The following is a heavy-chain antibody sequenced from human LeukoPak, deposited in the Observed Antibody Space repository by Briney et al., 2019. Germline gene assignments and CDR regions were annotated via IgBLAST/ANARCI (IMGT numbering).Heavy chain of an antibody. Sequence: PGGSLRLSCAASGFTFDDYAMHWVRHAPGKGLEWVSGISWNSGSIGYADSVKGRFTISRDNAKNSLYLQMNSLRAEDTALYYCAKDIATTMMDAFDIWGQGTMVTVSS. D-gene: IGHD3-22*01. CDR3: AKDIATTMMDAFDI. CDR1: GFTFDDYA. J-gene: IGHJ3*02. V-gene: IGHV3-9*01. CDR2: ISWNSGSI.